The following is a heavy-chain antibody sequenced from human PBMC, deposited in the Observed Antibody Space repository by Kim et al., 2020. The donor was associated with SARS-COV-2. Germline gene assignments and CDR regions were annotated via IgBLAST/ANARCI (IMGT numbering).Heavy chain of an antibody. Sequence: GGSLRLSCVASGFDFSRYWVNWVRQAPGKGLEWVANIDPDGRGKYYVASLKGRFTISRDNAKNSLYLQMNSLRAEDTAVYFCGRGVSTVTSWIDSWGQGTLVTVSS. D-gene: IGHD3-3*01. CDR2: IDPDGRGK. CDR1: GFDFSRYW. J-gene: IGHJ5*01. CDR3: GRGVSTVTSWIDS. V-gene: IGHV3-7*03.